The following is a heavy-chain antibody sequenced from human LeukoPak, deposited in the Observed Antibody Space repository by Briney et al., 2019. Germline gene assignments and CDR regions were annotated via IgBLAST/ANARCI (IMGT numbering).Heavy chain of an antibody. J-gene: IGHJ4*02. V-gene: IGHV3-23*01. Sequence: PGGSLRLSCAASGFTFSSYWMHWVRQAPGKGLVWVSGISGSGDSTYYADSVKGRFTISRDNSKNTLYLQMNSLRAEDTAVYYCARRSGIAVAGAFDYWGQGTPVTVSS. CDR2: ISGSGDST. CDR1: GFTFSSYW. CDR3: ARRSGIAVAGAFDY. D-gene: IGHD6-19*01.